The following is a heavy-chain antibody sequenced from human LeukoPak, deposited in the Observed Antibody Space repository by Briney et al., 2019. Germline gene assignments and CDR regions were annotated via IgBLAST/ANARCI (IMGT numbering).Heavy chain of an antibody. V-gene: IGHV3-23*01. CDR3: AKDRAKVVVMYYFDY. CDR2: ISGSGGST. Sequence: GGSLRLSCAASGFTFSSYAMSWVRQAPGKGLEWVSAISGSGGSTYYADSVKGRFTISRDNSKNTLYLQMNSLRAEDTAVYYCAKDRAKVVVMYYFDYWSQGTLVTVSS. CDR1: GFTFSSYA. J-gene: IGHJ4*02. D-gene: IGHD3-22*01.